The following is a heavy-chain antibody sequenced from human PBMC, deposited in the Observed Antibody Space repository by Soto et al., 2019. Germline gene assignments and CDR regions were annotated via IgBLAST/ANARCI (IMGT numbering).Heavy chain of an antibody. CDR2: IKSKTDGGTT. Sequence: PGGSLRLSCAASGFTFSNVWMSWVRQAPGKGLEWVGRIKSKTDGGTTDYAAPVKGRFTISRDDSKNTLYLQMNSLKTEDTAVYYCTTGTSTFPSYFYYYYMDVWGKGTTVTVSS. CDR1: GFTFSNVW. CDR3: TTGTSTFPSYFYYYYMDV. D-gene: IGHD1-7*01. V-gene: IGHV3-15*01. J-gene: IGHJ6*03.